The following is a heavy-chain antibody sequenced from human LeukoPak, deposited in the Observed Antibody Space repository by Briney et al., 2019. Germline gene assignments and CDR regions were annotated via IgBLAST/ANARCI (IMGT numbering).Heavy chain of an antibody. CDR3: AKPPRGDAFDN. D-gene: IGHD3-16*01. CDR2: IPYDGSNK. Sequence: PGGSLRLSCAASGFTFSSYGMHWVRQAPGKGREGVAFIPYDGSNKYYADSVKGRFTISRDNSKNTLYLQMNRLRAADTDVYSCAKPPRGDAFDNWGQGTMVTVSS. V-gene: IGHV3-30*02. J-gene: IGHJ3*02. CDR1: GFTFSSYG.